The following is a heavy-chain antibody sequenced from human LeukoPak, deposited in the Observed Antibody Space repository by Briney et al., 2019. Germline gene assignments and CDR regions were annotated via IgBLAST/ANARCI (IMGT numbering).Heavy chain of an antibody. D-gene: IGHD6-25*01. CDR2: FFVSGST. CDR3: ARQFATAAADTRGYFDY. CDR1: GGPISSSSDY. J-gene: IGHJ4*02. Sequence: SETLSLTCTVSGGPISSSSDYWGWIRQAPGKGLEWIGSFFVSGSTHYNPSLRSRATLFVDTSKNQFSLKLTSMTAADAATYFCARQFATAAADTRGYFDYWGQGTVVAVSS. V-gene: IGHV4-39*01.